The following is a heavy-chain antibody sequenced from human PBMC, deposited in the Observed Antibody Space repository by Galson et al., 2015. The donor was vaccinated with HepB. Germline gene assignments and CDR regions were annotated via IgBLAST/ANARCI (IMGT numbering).Heavy chain of an antibody. J-gene: IGHJ6*03. Sequence: SLRLSCAASRFTFSRYVMSWVRHAPGKGLELVSGISGSGGTTYYADSVKGRFTISRDNSKNTLYLQMSGLRAEDTAVYYCAKEPAASSYYYYYMDVWGKGTTVTVSS. D-gene: IGHD2-2*01. CDR2: ISGSGGTT. V-gene: IGHV3-23*01. CDR3: AKEPAASSYYYYYMDV. CDR1: RFTFSRYV.